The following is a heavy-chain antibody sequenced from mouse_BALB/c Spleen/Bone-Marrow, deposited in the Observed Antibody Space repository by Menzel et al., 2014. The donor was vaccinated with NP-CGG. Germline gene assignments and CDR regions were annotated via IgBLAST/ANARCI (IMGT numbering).Heavy chain of an antibody. V-gene: IGHV4-1*02. Sequence: EVKLVEPGGGLVQPGGSLKLSCAASGFDFSGYWMTWVRQAPGKGLEWIGEINPDSSTINYTPSLKDKFIISRDNAKNALYLQMSKVRSEDTALYYCARPGYYGYQDVWGAGTTVTVSS. CDR1: GFDFSGYW. CDR3: ARPGYYGYQDV. D-gene: IGHD1-2*01. CDR2: INPDSSTI. J-gene: IGHJ1*01.